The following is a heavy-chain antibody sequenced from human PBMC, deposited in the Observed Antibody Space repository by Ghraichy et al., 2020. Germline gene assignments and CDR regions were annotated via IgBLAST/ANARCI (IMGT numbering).Heavy chain of an antibody. D-gene: IGHD2-21*02. Sequence: SVKVSCKASRVTFSSYSISWVRQAPGQGLEWMGRIIPILGIANYAQKFQGRVTITADKSTSTAYMELSRLRSEDTAVYYCARDLGIYCGGDCYSPFDYWGQGTLVTVSS. CDR3: ARDLGIYCGGDCYSPFDY. J-gene: IGHJ4*02. V-gene: IGHV1-69*04. CDR1: RVTFSSYS. CDR2: IIPILGIA.